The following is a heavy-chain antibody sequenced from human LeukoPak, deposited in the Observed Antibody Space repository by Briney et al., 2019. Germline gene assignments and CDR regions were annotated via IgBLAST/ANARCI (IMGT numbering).Heavy chain of an antibody. CDR3: ARRGGYINYYYYYYMDV. CDR2: ISSSGSTI. CDR1: GFTFSSYE. D-gene: IGHD5-12*01. Sequence: GGSLRLSCAASGFTFSSYEMNWVRQAPGKGLEWVSYISSSGSTIYYADSVKGRFTISRDNAKDSLYLQMNSLRAEDTAVYYCARRGGYINYYYYYYMDVWGKGTTVTISS. J-gene: IGHJ6*03. V-gene: IGHV3-48*03.